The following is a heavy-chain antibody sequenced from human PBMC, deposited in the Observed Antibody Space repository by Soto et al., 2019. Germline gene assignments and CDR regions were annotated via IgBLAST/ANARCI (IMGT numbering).Heavy chain of an antibody. J-gene: IGHJ4*02. V-gene: IGHV3-33*01. Sequence: PGGSLRLSCAASGFTFSSYGMHWVRQAPGKGLEWVAVIWYDGSNKYYADSVKGRFTISRDNSKNTLYLQMNSLRAEDTAVYYCARDRVAVAAYFDYWGQGTLVTVSS. CDR1: GFTFSSYG. CDR3: ARDRVAVAAYFDY. D-gene: IGHD6-19*01. CDR2: IWYDGSNK.